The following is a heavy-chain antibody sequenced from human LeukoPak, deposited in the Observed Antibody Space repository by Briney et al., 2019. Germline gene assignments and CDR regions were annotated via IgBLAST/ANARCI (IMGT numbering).Heavy chain of an antibody. J-gene: IGHJ4*02. CDR3: ATVRDIVVGGGPYYFDY. Sequence: ASVKVSCKASGYTFTSYGINWVRQAPGQGLEWMGWINAYNGNTNYAQNLQGRVTMTTDTSTSTAYMELSRLKSDDTAVYYCATVRDIVVGGGPYYFDYWGQGTLVTVSS. CDR2: INAYNGNT. CDR1: GYTFTSYG. V-gene: IGHV1-18*01. D-gene: IGHD2-15*01.